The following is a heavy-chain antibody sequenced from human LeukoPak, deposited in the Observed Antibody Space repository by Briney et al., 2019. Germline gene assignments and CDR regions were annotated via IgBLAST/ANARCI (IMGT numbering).Heavy chain of an antibody. D-gene: IGHD3-10*01. CDR1: GGSVSSGSYY. CDR3: ARDTVVPTQWFGEHDAFDI. J-gene: IGHJ3*02. CDR2: IYYSGST. Sequence: SETLSLTCTVSGGSVSSGSYYWSWIRQPPGKGLEWIGYIYYSGSTNYNPSLKSRVTISVDTFKNQFSLKLSSVTAADTAVYYCARDTVVPTQWFGEHDAFDIWGQGTMVTVSS. V-gene: IGHV4-61*01.